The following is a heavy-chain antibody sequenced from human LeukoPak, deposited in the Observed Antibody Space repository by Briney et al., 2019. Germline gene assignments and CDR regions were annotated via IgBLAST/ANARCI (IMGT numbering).Heavy chain of an antibody. Sequence: GGSLRLSCAASGFTFSSYSMNWVRQAPGKGLEWVSSISSSSSYIYYADSVKGRFTISRDNAKNSLYLQMNSLRAEDTAVYYCARRGGAVAAYFDYWGQGTLVTVSS. CDR2: ISSSSSYI. CDR3: ARRGGAVAAYFDY. D-gene: IGHD6-19*01. CDR1: GFTFSSYS. V-gene: IGHV3-21*01. J-gene: IGHJ4*02.